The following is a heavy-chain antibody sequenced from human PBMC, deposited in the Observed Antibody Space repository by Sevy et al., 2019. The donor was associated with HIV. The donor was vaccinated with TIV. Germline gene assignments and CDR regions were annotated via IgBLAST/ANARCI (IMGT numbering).Heavy chain of an antibody. D-gene: IGHD3-22*01. Sequence: SETLSLTCTVSGGSISSYYWSWIRQPPGKGLEWIGYIYYRGSTNYNPSLKSRVTISVDTSKNQFSLKLSSVTAADTAVYYCARVPLSSGYLGPPVYYFDHWGQGTLVTVSS. J-gene: IGHJ4*02. CDR2: IYYRGST. V-gene: IGHV4-59*01. CDR1: GGSISSYY. CDR3: ARVPLSSGYLGPPVYYFDH.